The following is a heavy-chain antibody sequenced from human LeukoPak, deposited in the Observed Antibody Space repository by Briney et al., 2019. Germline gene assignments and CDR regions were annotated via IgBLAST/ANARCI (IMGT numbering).Heavy chain of an antibody. D-gene: IGHD3-22*01. J-gene: IGHJ3*02. CDR2: ISYDGSNK. CDR1: GFTFSSYG. V-gene: IGHV3-30*18. Sequence: PGGSLRLSCAASGFTFSSYGMHWVRQAPGKGLEWVAVISYDGSNKYYADSVKGRFTISRDNSKNTLYLQMNSLRAEDTAAYYCAKSYYDSSGYYFPPYFDIWGQGTMVTVSS. CDR3: AKSYYDSSGYYFPPYFDI.